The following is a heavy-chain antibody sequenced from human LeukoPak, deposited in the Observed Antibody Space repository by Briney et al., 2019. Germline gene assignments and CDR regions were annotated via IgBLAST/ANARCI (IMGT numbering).Heavy chain of an antibody. CDR1: GFTFSSHS. J-gene: IGHJ3*02. D-gene: IGHD2-2*02. CDR3: ARDVPCSSTSCYTDAFDI. CDR2: ISSSSSTI. V-gene: IGHV3-48*01. Sequence: GGSLRLSCAASGFTFSSHSMNWVRQAPGKGLEWVSYISSSSSTIYYADSVKGRFTISRDNAKNSLYLQMNSLRAEDTAVYYCARDVPCSSTSCYTDAFDIWGQGTMVTVSS.